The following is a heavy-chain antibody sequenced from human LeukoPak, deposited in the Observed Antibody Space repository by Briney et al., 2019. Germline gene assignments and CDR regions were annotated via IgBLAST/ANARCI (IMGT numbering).Heavy chain of an antibody. J-gene: IGHJ4*02. CDR3: ARGVGAAAGLPPFDY. CDR1: GGSFSGYY. D-gene: IGHD6-13*01. V-gene: IGHV4-34*01. CDR2: IKHSGST. Sequence: PSETLSLTCAVYGGSFSGYYWSWIRQPPGKGLEWIGEIKHSGSTNYNPSLKSRFTISVDTSKKQFSLKLSSVTAADTAVYYCARGVGAAAGLPPFDYWGQGTLVTVSS.